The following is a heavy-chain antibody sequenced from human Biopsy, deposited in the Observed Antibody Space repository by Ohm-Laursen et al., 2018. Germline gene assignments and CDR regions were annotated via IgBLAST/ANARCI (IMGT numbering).Heavy chain of an antibody. CDR1: GSTFTRYY. CDR3: ARATLDYYDSNGYGADAFDI. D-gene: IGHD3-22*01. V-gene: IGHV1-46*01. Sequence: ASVKVSCKASGSTFTRYYMHWVRQAPGHGLQWMGLINPSHGSTGSAQKFEGRFTMTRDTSTSTFYMELSSLRSEDTAIYYCARATLDYYDSNGYGADAFDIWGQGTMVTVSS. J-gene: IGHJ3*02. CDR2: INPSHGST.